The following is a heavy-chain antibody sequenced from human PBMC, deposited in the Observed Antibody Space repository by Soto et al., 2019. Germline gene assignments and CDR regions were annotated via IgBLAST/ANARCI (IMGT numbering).Heavy chain of an antibody. CDR3: ATLPPRIAVSLLHIPT. D-gene: IGHD2-21*01. J-gene: IGHJ5*02. Sequence: SETLSLTCTVSGGSIDSYYWTWIRQPPGRGLEWIGYVYYNGTTTYNPSLKSRVTISVDTSINQFSLRLRSVTAADTAVYYCATLPPRIAVSLLHIPTWGQGILVT. CDR2: VYYNGTT. V-gene: IGHV4-59*12. CDR1: GGSIDSYY.